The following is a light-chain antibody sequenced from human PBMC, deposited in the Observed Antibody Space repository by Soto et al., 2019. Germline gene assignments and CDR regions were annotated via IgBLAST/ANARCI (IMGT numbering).Light chain of an antibody. CDR1: QGISNE. CDR3: LQDYTYPWT. Sequence: IQVTQSPSPLSASVGDRVTITCRASQGISNELGWYQQRPGKAPKVLIYGASNLQSGVPSRFSGSASGTDFTLTISSLQPEDFATYYCLQDYTYPWTFGQGTKVDI. CDR2: GAS. V-gene: IGKV1-6*01. J-gene: IGKJ1*01.